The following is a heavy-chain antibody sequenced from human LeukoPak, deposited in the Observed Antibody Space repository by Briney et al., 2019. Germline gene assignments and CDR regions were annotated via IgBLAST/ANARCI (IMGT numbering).Heavy chain of an antibody. Sequence: ASVKVSCKASGYTFTSYAMNWVRQAPGQGLEWMGWINTNTGNPTYAQGFTGRFVFSLDTSVSTAYLQISSLKAEDTAVYYCARETMVRGVIVFDYWGQGTLVTVSS. D-gene: IGHD3-10*01. CDR3: ARETMVRGVIVFDY. CDR1: GYTFTSYA. V-gene: IGHV7-4-1*02. J-gene: IGHJ4*02. CDR2: INTNTGNP.